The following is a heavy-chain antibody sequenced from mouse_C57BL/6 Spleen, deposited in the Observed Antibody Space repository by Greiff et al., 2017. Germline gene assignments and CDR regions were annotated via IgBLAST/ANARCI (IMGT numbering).Heavy chain of an antibody. J-gene: IGHJ4*01. CDR1: GYTFTSYG. Sequence: LQESGAELARPGASVKLSCKASGYTFTSYGISWVKQRTGQGLEWIGEIYPRSGNTYYNEKFKGKATLTADKSSSTAYMELRSLTSEDSAVYFCAGYSYDYDGYYAMDYWGQGTSVTVSS. CDR3: AGYSYDYDGYYAMDY. V-gene: IGHV1-81*01. CDR2: IYPRSGNT. D-gene: IGHD2-4*01.